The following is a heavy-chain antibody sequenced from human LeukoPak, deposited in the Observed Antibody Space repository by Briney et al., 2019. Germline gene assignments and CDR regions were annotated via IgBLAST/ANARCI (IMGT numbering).Heavy chain of an antibody. CDR2: ISGSGGST. Sequence: GGSLRLSCAASGFTFSSYSMNWVRQAPGKGLEWVSAISGSGGSTYYADSVKGRFTISRDNSKNTLYLQMNSLRAEDTAVYYCAKDGLRPTRPHDYWGQGTLVTVSS. CDR3: AKDGLRPTRPHDY. V-gene: IGHV3-23*01. J-gene: IGHJ4*02. D-gene: IGHD2-2*01. CDR1: GFTFSSYS.